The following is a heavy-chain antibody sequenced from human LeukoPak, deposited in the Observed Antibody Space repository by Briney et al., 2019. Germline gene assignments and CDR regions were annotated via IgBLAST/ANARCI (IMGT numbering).Heavy chain of an antibody. CDR3: ARDGFDAGIYFDS. J-gene: IGHJ4*02. CDR2: IEQVGSER. D-gene: IGHD3-9*01. V-gene: IGHV3-7*01. CDR1: GFTFSSHW. Sequence: GGSLRLSCAVSGFTFSSHWMSWIRQAPGKGLEWVANIEQVGSERYYVDSVKGRFTISRDNAKNLLYLQMNSLRAEDTAVYYCARDGFDAGIYFDSWGQGTLVTVSS.